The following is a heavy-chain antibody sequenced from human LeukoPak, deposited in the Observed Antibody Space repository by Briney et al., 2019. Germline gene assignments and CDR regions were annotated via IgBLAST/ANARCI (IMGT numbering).Heavy chain of an antibody. D-gene: IGHD3-10*01. V-gene: IGHV3-23*01. J-gene: IGHJ4*02. Sequence: GGSLRLSCATSGFTFSSCAMSWVRQAPGKGLEWVSGIGASGGSTYYADSVKGRFTISRDNSKNTLYLQMNSLRAEDTAVYYCARWWYYYGSGSYLDYWGQGTLVIVSS. CDR1: GFTFSSCA. CDR3: ARWWYYYGSGSYLDY. CDR2: IGASGGST.